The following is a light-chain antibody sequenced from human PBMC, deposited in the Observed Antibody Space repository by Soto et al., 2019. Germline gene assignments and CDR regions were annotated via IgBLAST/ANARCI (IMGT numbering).Light chain of an antibody. Sequence: EIVMTQSPATLSASPGERATLSCRASQSGSSNLAWYHQKRGQAPRLLIYGASTSATGIPARISGSESGTEFTLTSGSRQSEDFAVYYCQQDNNWLSTLGGGTKVEIK. V-gene: IGKV3-15*01. CDR3: QQDNNWLST. CDR1: QSGSSN. CDR2: GAS. J-gene: IGKJ4*01.